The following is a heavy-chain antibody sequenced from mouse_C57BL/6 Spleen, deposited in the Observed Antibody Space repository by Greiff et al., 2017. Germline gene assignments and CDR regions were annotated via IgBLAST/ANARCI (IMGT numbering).Heavy chain of an antibody. CDR1: GFTFNTYA. CDR2: IRSKSSNYAT. D-gene: IGHD1-1*01. CDR3: VRDRYGSGPDWYFDV. Sequence: EVQRVESGGGLVQPKGSLKLSCAASGFTFNTYAMHWVRQAPGKGLEWVARIRSKSSNYATYYADSVKDRFTISRDDSQSMLYLQMNNLKTEDTAMYYCVRDRYGSGPDWYFDVWGTGTTVTVSS. J-gene: IGHJ1*03. V-gene: IGHV10-3*01.